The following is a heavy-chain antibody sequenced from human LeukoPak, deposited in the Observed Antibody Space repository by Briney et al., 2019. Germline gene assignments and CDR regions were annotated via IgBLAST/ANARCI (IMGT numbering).Heavy chain of an antibody. CDR3: AKVPHHGGQQLFNYYYYTDV. V-gene: IGHV1-46*02. J-gene: IGHJ6*03. D-gene: IGHD6-13*01. CDR2: VNPGGDST. Sequence: GASVKVSCKASGYTFNNYNIHWLRQAPGQGLEWMGIVNPGGDSTNYAQDFQGRLTLTGDTSTSTVYMELSSLRSEDTAVYYCAKVPHHGGQQLFNYYYYTDVWGKGTTVTVSS. CDR1: GYTFNNYN.